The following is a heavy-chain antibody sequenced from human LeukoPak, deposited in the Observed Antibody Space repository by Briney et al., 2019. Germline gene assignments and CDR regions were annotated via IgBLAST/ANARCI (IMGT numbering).Heavy chain of an antibody. Sequence: SETLSLTCTVSGGSISSPSYYWGWVRQPPGKGLEWIGTIYYSGSTYYNPSLKSRVTISVDTSKNQFSLKLSSVTAADTAVYYCARHGIYSNYPTEWGQGTLVTVSS. CDR3: ARHGIYSNYPTE. D-gene: IGHD4-11*01. V-gene: IGHV4-39*01. J-gene: IGHJ4*02. CDR1: GGSISSPSYY. CDR2: IYYSGST.